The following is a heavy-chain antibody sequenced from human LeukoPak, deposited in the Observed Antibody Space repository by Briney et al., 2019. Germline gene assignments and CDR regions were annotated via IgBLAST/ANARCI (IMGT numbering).Heavy chain of an antibody. V-gene: IGHV4-59*01. CDR1: GGSIRTSY. CDR3: ARASPGAIFYYGMDV. J-gene: IGHJ6*02. CDR2: TYNSGST. D-gene: IGHD3-9*01. Sequence: SETLSLTCTVSGGSIRTSYWSWIRQPPGKGLEWIGCTYNSGSTKYNPSLNSRVTISEDTSKNQFSLRMSSVTAADTAVYYCARASPGAIFYYGMDVWGQGTTVTVS.